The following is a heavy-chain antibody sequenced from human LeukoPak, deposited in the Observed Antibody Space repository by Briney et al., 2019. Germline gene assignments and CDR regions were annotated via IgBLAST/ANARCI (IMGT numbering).Heavy chain of an antibody. D-gene: IGHD6-13*01. J-gene: IGHJ4*02. Sequence: SETLSLTCTVSGYSISSGYYWGWIRQPPGKGLEWIGSIYHSGSTYYNPSLKSRVTISVDTSKNQFSLKLSSVTAADTAVYYCARVEEKQQLVRLWGQGTLVTVSS. CDR2: IYHSGST. CDR1: GYSISSGYY. V-gene: IGHV4-38-2*02. CDR3: ARVEEKQQLVRL.